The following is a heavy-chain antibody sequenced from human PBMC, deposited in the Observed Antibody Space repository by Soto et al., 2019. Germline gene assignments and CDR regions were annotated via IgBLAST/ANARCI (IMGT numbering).Heavy chain of an antibody. CDR2: ISAYNGNT. Sequence: ASVKVSCKASGYTFTSYGISWVRQAPGQGLEWMGWISAYNGNTNYAQKLQGRVTMTTDTSTSTAYMELRSLRSDDTAVYYCARGVPAAILVNGADYYYYMDVWGKGTTVTVS. V-gene: IGHV1-18*01. J-gene: IGHJ6*03. CDR1: GYTFTSYG. D-gene: IGHD2-2*01. CDR3: ARGVPAAILVNGADYYYYMDV.